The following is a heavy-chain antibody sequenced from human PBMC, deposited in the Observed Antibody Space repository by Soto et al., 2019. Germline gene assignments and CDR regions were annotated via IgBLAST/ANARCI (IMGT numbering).Heavy chain of an antibody. CDR1: GYTFTGYY. CDR3: ARDRVQYYYDSSGYFDY. D-gene: IGHD3-22*01. J-gene: IGHJ4*02. CDR2: INPNSGGT. Sequence: GASVKVSCKASGYTFTGYYMRWVRQAPGQGLEWMGWINPNSGGTNYAQKFQGWVTMTRDTSISTAYMELGRLRSDDTAVYYCARDRVQYYYDSSGYFDYWGQGTLVTVSS. V-gene: IGHV1-2*04.